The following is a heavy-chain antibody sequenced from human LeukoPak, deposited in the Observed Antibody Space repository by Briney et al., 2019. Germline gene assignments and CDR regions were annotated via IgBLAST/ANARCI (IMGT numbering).Heavy chain of an antibody. CDR1: GFTFDDYA. D-gene: IGHD6-13*01. CDR3: AKGRIAAAGTPLDV. CDR2: ISWNSGSI. Sequence: GRSLRLSCAASGFTFDDYAMPWVRQAPGKGLEWVSGISWNSGSIGYADSVKGRFTISRDNAKNSLYLQMNSLRAEDTALYYCAKGRIAAAGTPLDVWGQGTTVTVSS. J-gene: IGHJ6*02. V-gene: IGHV3-9*01.